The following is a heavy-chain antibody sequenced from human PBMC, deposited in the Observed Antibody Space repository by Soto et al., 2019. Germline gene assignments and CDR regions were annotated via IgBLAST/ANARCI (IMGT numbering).Heavy chain of an antibody. CDR3: ARDRGLYYDFWSGSPGYYFDY. CDR1: GYTFTSYA. D-gene: IGHD3-3*01. CDR2: INAGNGNT. V-gene: IGHV1-3*01. J-gene: IGHJ4*02. Sequence: ASVKVSCKASGYTFTSYAMHWVRQAPGQRLEWMGGINAGNGNTKYSQKFQGRVTITRDTSASTAYMELSSLRSEDTAVYYCARDRGLYYDFWSGSPGYYFDYWGQGTLVTVSS.